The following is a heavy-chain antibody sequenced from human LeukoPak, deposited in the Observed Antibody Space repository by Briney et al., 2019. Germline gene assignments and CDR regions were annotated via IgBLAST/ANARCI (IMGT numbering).Heavy chain of an antibody. CDR1: GFTFSSYA. D-gene: IGHD6-13*01. CDR3: AILPGYSSGWYEVNY. CDR2: ISGSGGST. V-gene: IGHV3-23*01. J-gene: IGHJ4*02. Sequence: GGSLRLSCAASGFTFSSYAMRWVRQAPGKGLEWASGISGSGGSTYYADSVKGRFTISRDNSRNTLYLQMNSPRAEDTAVYYCAILPGYSSGWYEVNYWGQGTLVTVSS.